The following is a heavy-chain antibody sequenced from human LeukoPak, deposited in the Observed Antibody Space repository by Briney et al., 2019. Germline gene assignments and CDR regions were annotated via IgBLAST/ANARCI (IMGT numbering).Heavy chain of an antibody. CDR1: GFTFSSYA. Sequence: GGSLRLSCAASGFTFSSYAMSWVRQAPGKGLEWVSAISGSGGSTYYADSVKGRFTISRDNSKNTLYLQMNSLRAEDTAVYYCANDRVVVVAAAFDYWGQGTLVTVSS. CDR3: ANDRVVVVAAAFDY. J-gene: IGHJ4*02. CDR2: ISGSGGST. D-gene: IGHD2-15*01. V-gene: IGHV3-23*01.